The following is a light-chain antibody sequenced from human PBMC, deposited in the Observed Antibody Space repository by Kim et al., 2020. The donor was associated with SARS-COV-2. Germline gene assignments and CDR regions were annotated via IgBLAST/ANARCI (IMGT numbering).Light chain of an antibody. Sequence: ALRQTVSNYCQGDILRRYHASWYRQKPGQAPVLVVYGKDSRASGIPDRFSGSSSVDTTSLTISGAQAEDEADYYCNSRVGSGDHYDFGPGTKVTVL. CDR1: ILRRYH. CDR3: NSRVGSGDHYD. V-gene: IGLV3-19*01. J-gene: IGLJ1*01. CDR2: GKD.